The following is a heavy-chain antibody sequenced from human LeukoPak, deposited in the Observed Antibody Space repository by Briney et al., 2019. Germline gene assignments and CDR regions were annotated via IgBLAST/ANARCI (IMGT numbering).Heavy chain of an antibody. CDR2: INHSGST. D-gene: IGHD3-22*01. Sequence: IPSETLSLTCAVYGGSFSGYYWSWIRQPPGKGPEWLGEINHSGSTNYNPSLKSRVTISVDTSKNQFSLKLSSVTAADTAVYYCARVVSYYYYYGMDVWGKGTTVTVSS. J-gene: IGHJ6*04. CDR1: GGSFSGYY. CDR3: ARVVSYYYYYGMDV. V-gene: IGHV4-34*01.